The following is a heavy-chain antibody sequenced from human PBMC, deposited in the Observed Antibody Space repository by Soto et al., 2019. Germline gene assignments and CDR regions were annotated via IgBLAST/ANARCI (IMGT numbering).Heavy chain of an antibody. CDR3: ARLIVVVPAAIPLYYGMDV. V-gene: IGHV4-31*03. CDR2: IYYSGST. Sequence: QVQLQESGPGLVKPSQTLSLTCTVSGGSISSGGYYWSWIRQHPGKGLEWIGYIYYSGSTYYKPSLKSRVTISVDTSKNQFSLKLSSVTAADTAVYYCARLIVVVPAAIPLYYGMDVWGQGTTVTVSS. D-gene: IGHD2-2*02. CDR1: GGSISSGGYY. J-gene: IGHJ6*02.